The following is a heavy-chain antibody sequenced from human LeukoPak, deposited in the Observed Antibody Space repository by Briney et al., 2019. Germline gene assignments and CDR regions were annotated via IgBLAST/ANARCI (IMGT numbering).Heavy chain of an antibody. CDR2: ISNNGGYT. CDR1: GFTFSSSA. Sequence: GGSLRLSCAASGFTFSSSAMSWVRQAPGKGLEWVSAISNNGGYTYYADSVQGRFTISSDNSKSTLCLQMNSLRAEDTAVYYCAKQLGYCSDGSCYFPYWGQGTLVTVSS. V-gene: IGHV3-23*01. J-gene: IGHJ4*02. D-gene: IGHD2-15*01. CDR3: AKQLGYCSDGSCYFPY.